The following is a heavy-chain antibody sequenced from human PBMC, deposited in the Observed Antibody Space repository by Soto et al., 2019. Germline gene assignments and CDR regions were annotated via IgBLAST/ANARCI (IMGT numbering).Heavy chain of an antibody. CDR2: IYYSGST. Sequence: QVQLQESGPGLVKPSQTLSLTCTVSGGSISSGDYYWSWIRHPPGKGLEWIGYIYYSGSTYYNPSLKSRFTISVDTSNNHFSLKLSSVTAADTAVYYCARPRRGINDYGYYYWYFDLWGRGTLVTVSS. D-gene: IGHD4-17*01. V-gene: IGHV4-30-4*01. J-gene: IGHJ2*01. CDR1: GGSISSGDYY. CDR3: ARPRRGINDYGYYYWYFDL.